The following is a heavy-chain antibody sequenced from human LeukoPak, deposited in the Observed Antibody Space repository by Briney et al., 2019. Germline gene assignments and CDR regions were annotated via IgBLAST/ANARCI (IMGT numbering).Heavy chain of an antibody. Sequence: PSETLSLTCAVYGGSFSGYYWSWIRQPPGKGLEWIGEINHSGSTNYNPSLKSRVTISVDTSKNQFSLKLSSVTAADTAVYYCARAKRRYCSGGSCPPDNRFDPWGQGTLVTVSS. D-gene: IGHD2-15*01. J-gene: IGHJ5*02. CDR3: ARAKRRYCSGGSCPPDNRFDP. V-gene: IGHV4-34*01. CDR2: INHSGST. CDR1: GGSFSGYY.